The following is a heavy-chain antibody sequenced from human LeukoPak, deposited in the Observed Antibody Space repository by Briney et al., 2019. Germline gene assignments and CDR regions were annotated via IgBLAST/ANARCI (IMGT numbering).Heavy chain of an antibody. CDR1: GGTFSSYA. J-gene: IGHJ4*02. CDR3: ARSTPRPGTTRFDY. V-gene: IGHV1-69*05. Sequence: SVKVSCKASGGTFSSYAISWVRQAPGQGLEWMGRIIPIFGTANYAQKFQGRVTITTDESTSTAYMELSSLRSEDTAVYYCARSTPRPGTTRFDYWGQGTLVTVSS. CDR2: IIPIFGTA. D-gene: IGHD1-7*01.